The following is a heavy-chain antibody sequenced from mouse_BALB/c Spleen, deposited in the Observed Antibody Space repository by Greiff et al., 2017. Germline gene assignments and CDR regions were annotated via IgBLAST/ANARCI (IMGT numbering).Heavy chain of an antibody. CDR1: GYTFTSYW. Sequence: QVQLQQSGAELARPGASVKLSCKASGYTFTSYWMQWVKQRPGQGLEWIGAIYPGDGDTRYTQKFKGKATLTADKSSSTAYMQLSSLVSEDSAVYYCARGGNSAMDYWGQGTSVTVSS. J-gene: IGHJ4*01. CDR3: ARGGNSAMDY. CDR2: IYPGDGDT. V-gene: IGHV1-87*01.